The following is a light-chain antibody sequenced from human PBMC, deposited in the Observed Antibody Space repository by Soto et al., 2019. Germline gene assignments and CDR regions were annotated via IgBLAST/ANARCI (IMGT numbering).Light chain of an antibody. Sequence: EILMTQSPATLSVSPGETVTFSCRASRSVSNRLACYQHKPGQAPRLLISGASNGATGIPPKFSGSGSGTEFTLTVDSLQSDDIAVYYCQQYYNWPVTFGGGTKVEIK. J-gene: IGKJ4*01. CDR2: GAS. CDR1: RSVSNR. CDR3: QQYYNWPVT. V-gene: IGKV3-15*01.